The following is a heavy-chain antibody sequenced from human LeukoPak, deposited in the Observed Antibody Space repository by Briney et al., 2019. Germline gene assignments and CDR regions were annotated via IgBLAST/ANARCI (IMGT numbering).Heavy chain of an antibody. CDR1: GFTFSSYA. Sequence: GGSLRLSCAASGFTFSSYAMSWVRQAPGKGLEWVSAISGSGGSTYYADSVKGRFTISRDNSKNTLYLQMNSLRAEDTAVYYCAKDENFDILTGYYWDWGQGTLVTVSS. CDR2: ISGSGGST. CDR3: AKDENFDILTGYYWD. D-gene: IGHD3-9*01. V-gene: IGHV3-23*01. J-gene: IGHJ4*02.